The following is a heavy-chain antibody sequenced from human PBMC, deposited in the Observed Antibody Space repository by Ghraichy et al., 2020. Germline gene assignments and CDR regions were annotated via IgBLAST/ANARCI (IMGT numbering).Heavy chain of an antibody. Sequence: SCAASGFTFSSYGMHWVRQAPGKGLEWVAVISYDGSNKYYADSVKGRFTISRDNSKNTLYLQMNSLRAEDTAVYYCAKDSGYYYDSSGYFPQYFQHWGQGTLVTVSS. V-gene: IGHV3-30*18. D-gene: IGHD3-22*01. CDR3: AKDSGYYYDSSGYFPQYFQH. J-gene: IGHJ1*01. CDR1: GFTFSSYG. CDR2: ISYDGSNK.